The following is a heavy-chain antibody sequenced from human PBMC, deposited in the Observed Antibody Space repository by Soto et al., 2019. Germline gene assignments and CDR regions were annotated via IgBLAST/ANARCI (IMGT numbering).Heavy chain of an antibody. CDR3: ARNSDWYFDL. CDR2: IWYDGSNK. CDR1: GFTFSSYG. V-gene: IGHV3-33*01. D-gene: IGHD3-10*01. Sequence: QVQLVEFGGGVVQPGRSLRLSCAASGFTFSSYGMHWVRQAPGKGLEWVADIWYDGSNKYYADSVKGRFTISRDNSKNTLYLQMNSLRAEDTAVYYCARNSDWYFDLWGRGTLVTVSS. J-gene: IGHJ2*01.